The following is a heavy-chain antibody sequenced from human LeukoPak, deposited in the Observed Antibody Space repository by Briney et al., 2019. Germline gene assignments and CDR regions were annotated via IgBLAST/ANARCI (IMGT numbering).Heavy chain of an antibody. D-gene: IGHD1-26*01. V-gene: IGHV4-39*01. CDR2: IYYSGST. CDR1: GGSISSGSYY. J-gene: IGHJ4*02. Sequence: SETLSLTCTVSGGSISSGSYYWGWIRQPPGKGLEWIGSIYYSGSTYYNPSLKSRVTISVDTSKNQFSLKLSSVTAADTAVYYCARSEGELLNYWGQGTLVTVSS. CDR3: ARSEGELLNY.